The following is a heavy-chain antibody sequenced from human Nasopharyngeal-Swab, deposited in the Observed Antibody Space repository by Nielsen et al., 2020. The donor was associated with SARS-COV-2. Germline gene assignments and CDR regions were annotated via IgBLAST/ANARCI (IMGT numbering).Heavy chain of an antibody. J-gene: IGHJ3*02. CDR1: GFTFSSSA. CDR3: SRERGAHDAFDI. V-gene: IGHV3-30-3*01. CDR2: MASDGSTK. D-gene: IGHD4-17*01. Sequence: GGSLRLSCAASGFTFSSSAIHWVRQAPGKGPDWMAVMASDGSTKSYADSVKGRFTITRDNSKNTVYLQMNSPRAEDTAVYYCSRERGAHDAFDIWGQGTMVAVSS.